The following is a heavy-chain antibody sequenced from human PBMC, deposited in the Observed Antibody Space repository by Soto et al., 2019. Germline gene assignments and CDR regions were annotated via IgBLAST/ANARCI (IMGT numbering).Heavy chain of an antibody. CDR3: ARDSSAGPGATPRNYYVYGMNV. CDR2: MSYDGTNQ. D-gene: IGHD1-26*01. J-gene: IGHJ6*02. Sequence: QEQLVESGGGVVQPGRSLRLSCVASGFIFRSYGMHWVRQAPGKGLEWVAVMSYDGTNQYHADSVKGRFTISRDNSKNTVYLQMNSLRPEDTALYYCARDSSAGPGATPRNYYVYGMNVWRQGTTVTVPS. CDR1: GFIFRSYG. V-gene: IGHV3-30*03.